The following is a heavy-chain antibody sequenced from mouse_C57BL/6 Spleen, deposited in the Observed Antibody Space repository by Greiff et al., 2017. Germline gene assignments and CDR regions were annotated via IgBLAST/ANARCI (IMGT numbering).Heavy chain of an antibody. J-gene: IGHJ3*01. D-gene: IGHD1-1*01. CDR2: ISYDGSN. CDR1: GYSITSGYY. Sequence: DVQLQESGPGLVKPSQSLSLTCSVTGYSITSGYYWNWIRQFPGNKLEWVGYISYDGSNNYNPSLKNRISITRDTSKNQFFLKLNSVTTEDTATYYCARAPHYYGSSYGFAYWGQGTLVTVSA. CDR3: ARAPHYYGSSYGFAY. V-gene: IGHV3-6*01.